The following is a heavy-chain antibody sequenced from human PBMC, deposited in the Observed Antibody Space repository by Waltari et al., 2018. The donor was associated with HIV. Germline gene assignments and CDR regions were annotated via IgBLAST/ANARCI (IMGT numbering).Heavy chain of an antibody. CDR1: GFTFSNYD. J-gene: IGHJ2*01. CDR3: SRGTCSGGSCYQFDL. Sequence: EVQLVESGGDLVQPGGSLRLSCADSGFTFSNYDMHWVRQAAGKCLDWFSSIGKAGDTYYLGSLKVRFTISRENAKNSLFLQMNSLGAGDTAVFYCSRGTCSGGSCYQFDLWGRGTLVTVSS. D-gene: IGHD2-15*01. CDR2: IGKAGDT. V-gene: IGHV3-13*01.